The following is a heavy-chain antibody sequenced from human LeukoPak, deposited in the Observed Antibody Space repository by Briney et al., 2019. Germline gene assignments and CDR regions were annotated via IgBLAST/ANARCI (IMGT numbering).Heavy chain of an antibody. Sequence: SETLSLTCTVSGGSISSYFWSWIRQPPGKGLEWIGYISKTGSTHNNPSLKSRVTMSGDTSKNQFSLKLSSVTAADTAVYYCARKSELYSSPSRHWYFDLWGRGTLVAVSS. V-gene: IGHV4-59*01. D-gene: IGHD6-19*01. CDR2: ISKTGST. CDR3: ARKSELYSSPSRHWYFDL. CDR1: GGSISSYF. J-gene: IGHJ2*01.